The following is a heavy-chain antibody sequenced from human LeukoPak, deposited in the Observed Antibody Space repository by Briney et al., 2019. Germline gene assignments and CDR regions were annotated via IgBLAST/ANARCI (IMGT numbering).Heavy chain of an antibody. J-gene: IGHJ5*02. Sequence: SETLSLTCTVSGGSISSYYWSWIRQPPGKGLEWIGYIYYSGSTNYNPSLKSRVTISVDTSKNQFSLKLSSVTAADTAVYYCARGGVTMIGRLDWFDPWGQGTLVTVSS. CDR2: IYYSGST. CDR3: ARGGVTMIGRLDWFDP. CDR1: GGSISSYY. D-gene: IGHD3-22*01. V-gene: IGHV4-59*01.